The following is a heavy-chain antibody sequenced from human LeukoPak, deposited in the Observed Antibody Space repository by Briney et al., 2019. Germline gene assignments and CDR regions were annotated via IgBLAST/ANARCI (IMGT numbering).Heavy chain of an antibody. CDR2: IIPILGIA. J-gene: IGHJ4*02. CDR3: ARDRVVSSWHDY. V-gene: IGHV1-69*04. Sequence: VASVKVSCKASGGTFSSYAISWVRQAPGQGLEWMGRIIPILGIANYAQKFQGRVTITADKSTSTAYMELSSLRSEDTAVYYCARDRVVSSWHDYWGQRTLVTVSS. D-gene: IGHD6-13*01. CDR1: GGTFSSYA.